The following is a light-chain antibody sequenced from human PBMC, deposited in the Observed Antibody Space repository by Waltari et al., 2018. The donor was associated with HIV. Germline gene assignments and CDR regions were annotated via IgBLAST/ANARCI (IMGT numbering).Light chain of an antibody. V-gene: IGKV3D-20*01. CDR3: QQYGNSPPT. CDR1: QSVGGPY. CDR2: EAS. Sequence: EVVLTQSPATLSLSPGERATLSCGASQSVGGPYVAWYQQKPGLGTRRISDEASSRATGIPDTFSGSGSGTDFTLTISRLEPEDFAVYYCQQYGNSPPTFGQGTKVEI. J-gene: IGKJ1*01.